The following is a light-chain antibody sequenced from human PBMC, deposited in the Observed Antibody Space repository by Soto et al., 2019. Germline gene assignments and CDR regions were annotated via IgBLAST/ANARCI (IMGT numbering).Light chain of an antibody. Sequence: DIQVAQFLSSLSASVGDRVTITCRASQAIGNYLAWYQQKPGKVPKLLIYAASTLQSGVPSRFSGSRSGTDFTLTVSSLQPEDVATYYCQKYNGVPLSFGPGTKVEIK. J-gene: IGKJ3*01. V-gene: IGKV1-27*01. CDR1: QAIGNY. CDR3: QKYNGVPLS. CDR2: AAS.